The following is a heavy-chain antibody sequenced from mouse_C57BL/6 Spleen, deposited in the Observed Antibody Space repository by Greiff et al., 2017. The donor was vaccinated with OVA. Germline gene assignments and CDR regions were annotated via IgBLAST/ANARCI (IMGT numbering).Heavy chain of an antibody. CDR2: INPNNGGT. J-gene: IGHJ2*01. Sequence: VQLKESGPELVKPGASVKIPCKASGYTFTDYNMDWVKQSHGKSLEWIGDINPNNGGTIYNQKFKGKATLTVDKSSSTAYMELRSLTSEDTAVYYCARKDYGSSHYFDYWGQGTTLTVSS. CDR1: GYTFTDYN. D-gene: IGHD1-1*01. V-gene: IGHV1-18*01. CDR3: ARKDYGSSHYFDY.